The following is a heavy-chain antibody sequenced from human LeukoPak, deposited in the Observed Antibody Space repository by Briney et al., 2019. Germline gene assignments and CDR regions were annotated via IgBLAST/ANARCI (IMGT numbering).Heavy chain of an antibody. CDR1: GYTFTGYY. V-gene: IGHV1-2*02. J-gene: IGHJ5*02. Sequence: GASVKVSCKASGYTFTGYYMHWVRQAPGQGLEWMGWINSNSGGTNYAQKFQGRVTMTRDTSISTAYMELSRLRSDDTAVYYCATVPYSSSNWFDPWGQGTLVTVSS. CDR2: INSNSGGT. D-gene: IGHD6-6*01. CDR3: ATVPYSSSNWFDP.